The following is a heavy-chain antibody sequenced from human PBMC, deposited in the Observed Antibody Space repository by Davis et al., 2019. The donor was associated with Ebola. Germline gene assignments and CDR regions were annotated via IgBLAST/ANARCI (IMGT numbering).Heavy chain of an antibody. CDR3: ATQYSNGWLEY. CDR2: AHDSGST. J-gene: IGHJ1*01. Sequence: GSLRLSCTVSGGSVSSFYWPWIRPSPGKALEGIGYAHDSGSTSYNPSLKSRLTISVDTPKSQISLNLRSVSAADTAVYYCATQYSNGWLEYWGQGTLVTVSS. CDR1: GGSVSSFY. V-gene: IGHV4-59*08. D-gene: IGHD4-11*01.